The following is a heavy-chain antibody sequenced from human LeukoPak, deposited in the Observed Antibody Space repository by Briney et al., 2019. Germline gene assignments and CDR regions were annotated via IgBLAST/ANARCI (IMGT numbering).Heavy chain of an antibody. V-gene: IGHV4-39*01. CDR3: ARTGIQLWLLAPSYYFDY. CDR1: GGSISSSSYY. D-gene: IGHD5-18*01. Sequence: SETLSLTCTVSGGSISSSSYYWGWIRQPPGKGLAWIGSIYYSGSTYYNPSLKSRVTISVDTSKNQFSLKLSSVTAADTAVYYCARTGIQLWLLAPSYYFDYWGQGTLVTVSS. CDR2: IYYSGST. J-gene: IGHJ4*02.